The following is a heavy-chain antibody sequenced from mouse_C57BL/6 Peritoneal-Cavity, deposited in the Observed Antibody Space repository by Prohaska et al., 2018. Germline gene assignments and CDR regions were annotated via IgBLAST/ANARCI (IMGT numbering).Heavy chain of an antibody. Sequence: QVTLNESGPGILQSSQTLSLTCSFSGFSLSTSGMGVSWIRQPSGKGLEWLAHIYWDDDKRYNPSLKSRITIAKDTSSNQVFLKITSVDTADTATYYCARRAGDYYGSRSYFDGWGQGTTLTGSS. V-gene: IGHV8-12*01. CDR1: GFSLSTSGMG. D-gene: IGHD1-1*01. J-gene: IGHJ2*01. CDR2: IYWDDDK. CDR3: ARRAGDYYGSRSYFDG.